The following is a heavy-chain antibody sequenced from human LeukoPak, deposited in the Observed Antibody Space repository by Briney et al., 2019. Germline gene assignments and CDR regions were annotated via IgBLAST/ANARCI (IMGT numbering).Heavy chain of an antibody. V-gene: IGHV3-21*01. Sequence: GGSLRPSCAPFGFTLSSYSMNWVRQAPGKGLEWVSSISSSSSYIYYADSVKGRFTISRDNAKNSLYLQMNSLRAEDTAVYYCARGDYSRPFDYWGQGTLVTVSS. CDR3: ARGDYSRPFDY. CDR2: ISSSSSYI. J-gene: IGHJ4*02. D-gene: IGHD4-11*01. CDR1: GFTLSSYS.